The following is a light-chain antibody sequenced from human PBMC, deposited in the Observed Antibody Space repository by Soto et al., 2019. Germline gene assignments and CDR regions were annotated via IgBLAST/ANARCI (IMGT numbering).Light chain of an antibody. J-gene: IGKJ1*01. Sequence: EIVLTQSPGTLSLSPGERATLSCRASQSVSSTYLAWYRHKPGQAPRLLIYGASSRAAGIPDRFSGSGSGTDFTLTINRLEPEDFAVYYCQQYNNWPVFGQGTKVDIK. CDR3: QQYNNWPV. CDR2: GAS. V-gene: IGKV3-20*01. CDR1: QSVSSTY.